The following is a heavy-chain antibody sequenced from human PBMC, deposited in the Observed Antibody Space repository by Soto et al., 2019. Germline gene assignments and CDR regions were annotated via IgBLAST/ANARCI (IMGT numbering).Heavy chain of an antibody. Sequence: QLQLQESGPGLVKPSETLSLTCSVSGGSISSSSYFWGWIRQPPGKGLEWIGSIYYSGSTSYNPSFQGRVTVSVDTSKNQSSLKLSSVTAADTAVYYCARHPSDFWFDPWGQGTLVTVSS. V-gene: IGHV4-39*01. D-gene: IGHD2-21*02. CDR2: IYYSGST. J-gene: IGHJ5*02. CDR3: ARHPSDFWFDP. CDR1: GGSISSSSYF.